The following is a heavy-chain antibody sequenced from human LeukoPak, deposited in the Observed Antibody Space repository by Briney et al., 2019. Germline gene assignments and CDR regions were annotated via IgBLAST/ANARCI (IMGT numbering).Heavy chain of an antibody. V-gene: IGHV1-69*06. Sequence: ASVKVSCKASGGTFSSYAISWVRQAPGQGLEWMGGIIPIFGTANYAQKFQGRVTITADKSTSTAYMELSSLRSEDTAVYYCARVTLYGSGSYYNVIWFDPWGQGTLVTVSS. J-gene: IGHJ5*02. D-gene: IGHD3-10*01. CDR2: IIPIFGTA. CDR1: GGTFSSYA. CDR3: ARVTLYGSGSYYNVIWFDP.